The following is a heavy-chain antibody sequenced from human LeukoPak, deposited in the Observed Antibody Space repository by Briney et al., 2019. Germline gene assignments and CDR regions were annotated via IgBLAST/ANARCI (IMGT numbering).Heavy chain of an antibody. V-gene: IGHV1-69*13. D-gene: IGHD2-15*01. CDR2: IIPIFGTA. Sequence: SVKVSCKASGGTFSSYAISWVRQAPGQGLEWMGGIIPIFGTANYAQKFQGRVTITADESTSTAYMELRSLRSDDTAVYYCARDVTDIVVVVAAAPGAFDIWGQGTMVTVSS. CDR1: GGTFSSYA. CDR3: ARDVTDIVVVVAAAPGAFDI. J-gene: IGHJ3*02.